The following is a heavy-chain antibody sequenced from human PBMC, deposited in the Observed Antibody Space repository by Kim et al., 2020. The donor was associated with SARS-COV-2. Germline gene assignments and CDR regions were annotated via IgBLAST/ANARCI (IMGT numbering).Heavy chain of an antibody. CDR2: IGGTSRST. CDR3: ARESAEAFDI. J-gene: IGHJ3*02. V-gene: IGHV3-21*06. Sequence: GGSLRLSCAASGFTFIGHSVNWVRQAPGKGLEWVSSIGGTSRSTYYAGAMKGRVTISIDDARSSVFLQINSLRAEDTAVYYCARESAEAFDIWGQGTMVT. CDR1: GFTFIGHS.